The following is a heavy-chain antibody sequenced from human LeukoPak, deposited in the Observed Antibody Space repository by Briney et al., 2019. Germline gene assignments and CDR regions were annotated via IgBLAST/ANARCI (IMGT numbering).Heavy chain of an antibody. V-gene: IGHV1-69*05. CDR3: ARGEFLEWLLFHYYYYYMDV. CDR2: IIPIFGTA. J-gene: IGHJ6*03. D-gene: IGHD3-3*01. Sequence: ASVKVSCKASGGTFSSYAISWVRQAPGQGLEWMAGIIPIFGTANYAQKFQGRVTITTDESTSTAYMELSSLRSEDTAVYYCARGEFLEWLLFHYYYYYMDVWGKGTTVTVSS. CDR1: GGTFSSYA.